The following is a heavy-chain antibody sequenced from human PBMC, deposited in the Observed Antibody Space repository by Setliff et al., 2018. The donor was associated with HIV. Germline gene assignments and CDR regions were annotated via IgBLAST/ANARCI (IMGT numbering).Heavy chain of an antibody. Sequence: ASVKVSCKASGYTFINYGISWVRQAPGQGLEWMGWINPYNANTNYGQKFQGRVTLTTDTSTRTAYMELRRLRSDDTALYYCARVWPDYLYGLDVWGQGTTVTVSS. J-gene: IGHJ6*02. CDR2: INPYNANT. D-gene: IGHD2-8*01. CDR3: ARVWPDYLYGLDV. CDR1: GYTFINYG. V-gene: IGHV1-18*01.